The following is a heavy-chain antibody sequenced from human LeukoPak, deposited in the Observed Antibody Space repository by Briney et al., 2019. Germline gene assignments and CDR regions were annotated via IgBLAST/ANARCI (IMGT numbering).Heavy chain of an antibody. CDR3: VPQKGYGGNPLDY. D-gene: IGHD4-23*01. CDR2: ISSDGSTI. Sequence: GGSLRLSCAASGFTFSSYAMNWVRQAPGKGLEWLSYISSDGSTIYYAGSVKGRITISRDNARKSLYLQMNSLRAEDTAVYYCVPQKGYGGNPLDYWGQGTLVTVST. CDR1: GFTFSSYA. J-gene: IGHJ4*02. V-gene: IGHV3-48*01.